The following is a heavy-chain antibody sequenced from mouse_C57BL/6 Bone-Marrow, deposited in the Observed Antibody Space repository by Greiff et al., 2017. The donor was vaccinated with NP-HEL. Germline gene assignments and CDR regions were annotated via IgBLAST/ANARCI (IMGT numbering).Heavy chain of an antibody. CDR1: GYTFTSYW. Sequence: VQLQQPGAELVRPGSSVKLSCKASGYTFTSYWMDWVKQRPGQGLEWIGNIYPSDSETPYNQKFKDKATLTVDKSSSTAYMQLSSLTSEDSAVYYCARRGTYYSNPFAYWGQGTLVTVSA. V-gene: IGHV1-61*01. J-gene: IGHJ3*01. CDR2: IYPSDSET. CDR3: ARRGTYYSNPFAY. D-gene: IGHD2-5*01.